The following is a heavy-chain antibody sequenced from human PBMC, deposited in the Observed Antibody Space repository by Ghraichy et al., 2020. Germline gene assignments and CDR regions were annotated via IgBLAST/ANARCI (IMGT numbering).Heavy chain of an antibody. CDR1: GFTFDTYD. J-gene: IGHJ4*02. CDR2: ISYDASNK. V-gene: IGHV3-30*18. CDR3: AKEIEAWNKDNYFDY. Sequence: GGSLRLSCAASGFTFDTYDMHWVRQAPGRGLEWVAVISYDASNKYYAASVKGRFTISRDNSKNTLFLQMNSLRPEDTAVYYCAKEIEAWNKDNYFDYWGQGTLVTVSS. D-gene: IGHD1/OR15-1a*01.